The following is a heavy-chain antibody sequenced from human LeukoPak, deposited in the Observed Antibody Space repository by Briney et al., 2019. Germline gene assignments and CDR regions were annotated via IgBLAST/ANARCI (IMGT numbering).Heavy chain of an antibody. D-gene: IGHD6-13*01. J-gene: IGHJ4*02. CDR3: ARHPSIAAAGGYDY. V-gene: IGHV4-59*08. Sequence: SETLSLTCTVSGGSISSYYWSWIRQPPGKGLEWIGYIYYGGSTNYNPSLKSRVTISVDTSKNQFSLKLSSVTAADTAVYYCARHPSIAAAGGYDYWGQGTLVTVSS. CDR2: IYYGGST. CDR1: GGSISSYY.